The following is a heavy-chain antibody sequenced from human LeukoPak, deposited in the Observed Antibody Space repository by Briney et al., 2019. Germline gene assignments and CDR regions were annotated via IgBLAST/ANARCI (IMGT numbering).Heavy chain of an antibody. CDR2: ISGSGGST. CDR1: GFTFSSYA. J-gene: IGHJ4*02. D-gene: IGHD3-22*01. Sequence: GGSLRLSCAASGFTFSSYAMSWVRQAPGKGLEWVSAISGSGGSTYYADSVKGRFTISRDNSKNTPYLQMNSLRAEDTAVYYCAKDPGRYYYDSSAFDYWGQGTLVTVSS. CDR3: AKDPGRYYYDSSAFDY. V-gene: IGHV3-23*01.